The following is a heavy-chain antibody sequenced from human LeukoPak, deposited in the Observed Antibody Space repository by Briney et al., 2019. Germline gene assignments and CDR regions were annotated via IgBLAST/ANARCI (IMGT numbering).Heavy chain of an antibody. CDR1: GFTFSGYG. CDR2: ISYDGSNK. CDR3: AKLPAGGDYVGY. V-gene: IGHV3-30*18. Sequence: GGSLRLSCAASGFTFSGYGMHWVRQAPGKGLEWVAVISYDGSNKYYADSVKGRFTISRDNSKNTLYLQMNSLRAEDTAVYYCAKLPAGGDYVGYWGQGTLVTVSS. D-gene: IGHD6-25*01. J-gene: IGHJ4*02.